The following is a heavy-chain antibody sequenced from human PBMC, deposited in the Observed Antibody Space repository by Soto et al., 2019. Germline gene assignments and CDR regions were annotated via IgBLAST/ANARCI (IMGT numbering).Heavy chain of an antibody. CDR1: GGSFSGYY. CDR3: ARGADIVATIFAFDI. V-gene: IGHV4-34*01. D-gene: IGHD5-12*01. J-gene: IGHJ3*02. Sequence: SETLSLTCAVYGGSFSGYYWSWIRQPPGKGLEWIGEINHSGSTNYNPSLKSRVTISVDTSKNQFSLKLSSVTAADTAVYYCARGADIVATIFAFDICGQGTMVTVSS. CDR2: INHSGST.